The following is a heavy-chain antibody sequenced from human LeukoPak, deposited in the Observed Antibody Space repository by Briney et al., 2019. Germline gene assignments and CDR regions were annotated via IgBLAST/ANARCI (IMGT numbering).Heavy chain of an antibody. D-gene: IGHD3-22*01. CDR1: GYTFTSYG. Sequence: ASVKVSCKASGYTFTSYGISWVRQAPGQGLEWMGWISAYNGNTNYAQKLQGRVTMTTDTSASTAYMELSSLRSEDTAVYYCARVGSYYYDGTHYFDYWGQGTLVTVSS. CDR3: ARVGSYYYDGTHYFDY. J-gene: IGHJ4*02. CDR2: ISAYNGNT. V-gene: IGHV1-18*01.